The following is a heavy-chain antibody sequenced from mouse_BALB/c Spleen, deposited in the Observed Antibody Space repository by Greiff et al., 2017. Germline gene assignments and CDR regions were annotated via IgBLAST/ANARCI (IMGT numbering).Heavy chain of an antibody. D-gene: IGHD1-1*01. Sequence: EVQRVESGAELVKPGASVKLSCTASGFNIKDTYMHWVKQRPEQGLEWIGRIDPANGNTKYDPKFQGKATITADTSSNTAYLQLSSLTSEDTAVYYCARDYYGSSYFDYWGQGTTLTVSS. CDR1: GFNIKDTY. V-gene: IGHV14-3*02. J-gene: IGHJ2*01. CDR2: IDPANGNT. CDR3: ARDYYGSSYFDY.